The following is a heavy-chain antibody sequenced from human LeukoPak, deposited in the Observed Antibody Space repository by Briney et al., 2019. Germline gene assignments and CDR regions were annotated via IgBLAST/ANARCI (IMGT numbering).Heavy chain of an antibody. CDR2: IRPSGDNT. J-gene: IGHJ3*02. Sequence: GGSGRLSCAASGFTFSSYDMTWIRQAPGRGLEWVSSIRPSGDNTYYGDSVKGRFTISRDNSKNTLYLQMNSLRAEDTAVYYCAKDIDYGDEVPRAFDIWGQGTMVTVSS. CDR3: AKDIDYGDEVPRAFDI. CDR1: GFTFSSYD. V-gene: IGHV3-23*01. D-gene: IGHD4-17*01.